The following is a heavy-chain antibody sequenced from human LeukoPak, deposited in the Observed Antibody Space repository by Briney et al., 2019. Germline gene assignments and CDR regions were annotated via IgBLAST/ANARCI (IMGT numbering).Heavy chain of an antibody. Sequence: ASVKVSCKASGYTFTNYYIHWARQAPGQGLEWMGIINPSSGSTTSAQKFQGRVSMTRDTSASTVYMELSSLRSEDTARYYCARGHDNSGYTAHPQRYYYYYGMDVWGQGTTVTVSS. J-gene: IGHJ6*02. V-gene: IGHV1-46*01. D-gene: IGHD3-22*01. CDR2: INPSSGST. CDR3: ARGHDNSGYTAHPQRYYYYYGMDV. CDR1: GYTFTNYY.